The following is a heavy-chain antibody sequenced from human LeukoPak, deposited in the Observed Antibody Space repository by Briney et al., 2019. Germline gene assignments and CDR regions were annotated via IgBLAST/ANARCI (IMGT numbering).Heavy chain of an antibody. J-gene: IGHJ3*02. CDR2: IYYSGST. Sequence: SETLSLTCTVSGGSISSYYWSWIRQPPGKGLEWIGYIYYSGSTYYNPSLKSRVTISVDTSKNQFSLKLSSVTAADTAVYYCARASPLNAFDIWGQGTVVTVSS. V-gene: IGHV4-59*12. CDR3: ARASPLNAFDI. CDR1: GGSISSYY.